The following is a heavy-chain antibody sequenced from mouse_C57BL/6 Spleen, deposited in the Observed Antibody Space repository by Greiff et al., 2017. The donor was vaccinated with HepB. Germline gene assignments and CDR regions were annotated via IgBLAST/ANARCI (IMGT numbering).Heavy chain of an antibody. Sequence: EVQLQQSGPELVKPGASVKISCKASGYTFTDYYMNWVKQSHGKSLEWIGDINPNNGGTSYNQKFKGKATLTVDKPSSTAYMELRSLTSEDSAVYYWARGSQGYYAMDYWGQGTSVTVSS. CDR2: INPNNGGT. J-gene: IGHJ4*01. CDR1: GYTFTDYY. V-gene: IGHV1-26*01. D-gene: IGHD1-1*02. CDR3: ARGSQGYYAMDY.